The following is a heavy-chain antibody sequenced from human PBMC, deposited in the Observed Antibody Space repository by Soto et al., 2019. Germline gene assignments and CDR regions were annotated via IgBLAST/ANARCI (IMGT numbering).Heavy chain of an antibody. CDR3: ARGADYDGSGIRLTWSVP. D-gene: IGHD3-22*01. Sequence: GGSLRLSCAASGFTFSSYSMNWVRQAPGKGLEWVSYISSSSSTIYYADSVKGRFTISRDNAKNSLYLQMNSLRDEDTAVYYCARGADYDGSGIRLTWSVPLGDGTLVTV. J-gene: IGHJ5*02. CDR1: GFTFSSYS. V-gene: IGHV3-48*02. CDR2: ISSSSSTI.